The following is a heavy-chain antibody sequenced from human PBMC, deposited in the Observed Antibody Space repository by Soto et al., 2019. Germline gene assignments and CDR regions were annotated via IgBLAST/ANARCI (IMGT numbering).Heavy chain of an antibody. CDR3: ARGREAYDAFDI. CDR1: GFTFSSYG. CDR2: IWYDGSNK. Sequence: TGGSLRLSCAESGFTFSSYGMHWVRQAPGKGLEWVAVIWYDGSNKYYADSVKGRFTISRDNSKNTLYLQMNSLRAEDTAVYYCARGREAYDAFDIWGQGTMVTVSS. V-gene: IGHV3-33*01. J-gene: IGHJ3*02.